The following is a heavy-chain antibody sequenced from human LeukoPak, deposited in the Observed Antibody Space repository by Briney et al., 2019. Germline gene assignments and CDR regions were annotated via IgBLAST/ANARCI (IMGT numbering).Heavy chain of an antibody. CDR2: IKQDGSEK. CDR3: ARDQDDSSGLADY. V-gene: IGHV3-7*03. CDR1: GFTFSNYW. J-gene: IGHJ4*02. D-gene: IGHD3-22*01. Sequence: GGSLRLSCAASGFTFSNYWMSWVRQAPGKGLEWVANIKQDGSEKYYLDSVKGRFTISRDNAKNSQYLQMNSLRAEDTAVYYCARDQDDSSGLADYWGQGTLVTVSS.